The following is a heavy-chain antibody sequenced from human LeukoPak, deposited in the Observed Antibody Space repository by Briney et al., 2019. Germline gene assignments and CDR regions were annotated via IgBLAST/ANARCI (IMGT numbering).Heavy chain of an antibody. CDR2: IRQDGREK. CDR1: GFTLSSYW. CDR3: ARAPYYESSSPL. V-gene: IGHV3-7*01. Sequence: PGGALRLSCAASGFTLSSYWLSGVRQAPGKGLEWVANIRQDGREKYYVESVQGRFTISRDNAKNSLYLQMNSLRVDDTAVYYCARAPYYESSSPLWGQGTLVTVSS. J-gene: IGHJ4*02. D-gene: IGHD3-22*01.